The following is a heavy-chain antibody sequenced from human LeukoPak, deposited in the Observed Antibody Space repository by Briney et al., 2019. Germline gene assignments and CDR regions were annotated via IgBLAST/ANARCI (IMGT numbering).Heavy chain of an antibody. CDR3: AKDEPPDDSWRFDY. Sequence: GGSLRLSCAASGFTFSSYAMSWVRQAPGKGLEWVSSIYPSGGRTYYADSVKGRFTISRDNSKNTVYLQMSSLRVEDTAVFFCAKDEPPDDSWRFDYWGQGTLVSVSS. V-gene: IGHV3-23*01. CDR1: GFTFSSYA. J-gene: IGHJ4*02. CDR2: IYPSGGRT. D-gene: IGHD3-3*01.